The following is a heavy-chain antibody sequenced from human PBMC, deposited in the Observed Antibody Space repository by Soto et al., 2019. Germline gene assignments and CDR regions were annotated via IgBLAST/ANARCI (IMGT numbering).Heavy chain of an antibody. CDR1: GGSISSSSYY. Sequence: PSETLSLTCTVPGGSISSSSYYWGWIRQPPGKGLEWIGSIYYSGSTYYNPSLKSRVTISVDTSKNQFSLKLSSVTAADTAVYYCARGFPTVVTVDYWGQGTLVPVSS. J-gene: IGHJ4*02. D-gene: IGHD4-17*01. CDR3: ARGFPTVVTVDY. CDR2: IYYSGST. V-gene: IGHV4-39*01.